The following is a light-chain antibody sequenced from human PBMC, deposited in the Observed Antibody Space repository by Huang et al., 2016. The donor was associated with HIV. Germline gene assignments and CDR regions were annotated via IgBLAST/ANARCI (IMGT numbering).Light chain of an antibody. V-gene: IGKV3-20*01. CDR3: QHYGTSTIA. J-gene: IGKJ5*01. CDR2: GAI. Sequence: EIVLTQSPGTLSLSPGERATLSCRARQGISSNFLAWYQQKPGQAPRLISHGAINRATGIPDRFSGSGSGTDFTLTISRLESEDFAVYYCQHYGTSTIAFGQGTRLEIK. CDR1: QGISSNF.